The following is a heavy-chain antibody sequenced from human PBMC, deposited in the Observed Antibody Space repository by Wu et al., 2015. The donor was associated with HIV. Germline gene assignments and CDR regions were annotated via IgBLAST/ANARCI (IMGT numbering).Heavy chain of an antibody. Sequence: QVKLVQSGSEMKKPGASVKVSCKVSGYNIWSYGIGWVRQAPGQGLEWMGWINTYNGDRKYLQKFQGRVTMTTNTSTNTVYMELRSLRSDDTAVYYCARDDPYCSGGICYPIYYHGMDVWGQGTTVIVSS. J-gene: IGHJ6*02. CDR1: GYNIWSYG. D-gene: IGHD2-15*01. CDR2: INTYNGDR. CDR3: ARDDPYCSGGICYPIYYHGMDV. V-gene: IGHV1-18*01.